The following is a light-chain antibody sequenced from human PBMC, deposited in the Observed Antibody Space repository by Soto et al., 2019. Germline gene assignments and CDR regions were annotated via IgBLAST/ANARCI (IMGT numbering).Light chain of an antibody. CDR3: RQDSDPPLT. Sequence: EIVLTQSPGTLSLSPGERATLSCRPSQTISSSFLAWYQQKPGQAPSLLISGASSRATGIPDGCSGSGSGADFSLTISSLEPDEFAVDYYRQDSDPPLTFGGGTTVEIK. CDR1: QTISSSF. V-gene: IGKV3-20*01. CDR2: GAS. J-gene: IGKJ4*01.